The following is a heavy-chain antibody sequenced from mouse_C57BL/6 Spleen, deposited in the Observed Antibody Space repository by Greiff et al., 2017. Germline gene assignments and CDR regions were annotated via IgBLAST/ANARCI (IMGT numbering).Heavy chain of an antibody. D-gene: IGHD2-5*01. V-gene: IGHV1-69*01. CDR3: ARGGSNYGDFDY. Sequence: VQLQQPGAELVMPGASVKLSCKASGYTFTSYWMHWVKQRPGQGLEWIGEIDPSDSYTNYNQKFKGKSTLTVDKSSSTACVQLRGLTSEDSAVYYCARGGSNYGDFDYWGQGTTLTVS. J-gene: IGHJ2*01. CDR2: IDPSDSYT. CDR1: GYTFTSYW.